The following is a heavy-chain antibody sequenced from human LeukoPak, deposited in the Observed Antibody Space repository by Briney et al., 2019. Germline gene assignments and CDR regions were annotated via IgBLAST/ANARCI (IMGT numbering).Heavy chain of an antibody. CDR3: ARVIAAARYFDY. D-gene: IGHD6-13*01. CDR1: GGSISSGGYY. CDR2: IYYSGST. V-gene: IGHV4-31*03. J-gene: IGHJ4*02. Sequence: PSETPSLTCTVSGGSISSGGYYWSWIRQHPGKGLEWIGYIYYSGSTYYIPSLKSRVTISVDTSKNQFSLKLSSVTAADTAVYYCARVIAAARYFDYWGQGTLVTVSS.